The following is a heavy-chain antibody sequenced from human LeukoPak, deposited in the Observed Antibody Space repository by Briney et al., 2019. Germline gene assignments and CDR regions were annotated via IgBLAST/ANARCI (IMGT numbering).Heavy chain of an antibody. J-gene: IGHJ6*03. V-gene: IGHV4-34*01. CDR3: ARRSGHYYYYYYMDV. CDR2: INHSGST. D-gene: IGHD3-3*01. Sequence: PSETLSLTRAVYGGSFSGYYWSWIRQPPGKGLEWIGEINHSGSTNYNPSLKSRVTISVDTSKNQFSLKLSSVTAADTAVYYCARRSGHYYYYYYMDVWGKGTTVTVSS. CDR1: GGSFSGYY.